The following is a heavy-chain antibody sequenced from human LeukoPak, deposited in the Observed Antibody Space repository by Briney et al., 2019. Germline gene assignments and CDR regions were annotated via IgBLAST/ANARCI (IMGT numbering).Heavy chain of an antibody. CDR2: IRNDGSNK. CDR1: GFTFSSYG. D-gene: IGHD6-19*01. CDR3: EKEGVAGIDY. V-gene: IGHV3-30*02. Sequence: PGGSLRLSCAASGFTFSSYGMHWVRQAPGKGLEWVAFIRNDGSNKYYADSVKGRFTISRDNSKNTLYLQMNSLRAEDTAVYYCEKEGVAGIDYWGQGTLVTVSS. J-gene: IGHJ4*02.